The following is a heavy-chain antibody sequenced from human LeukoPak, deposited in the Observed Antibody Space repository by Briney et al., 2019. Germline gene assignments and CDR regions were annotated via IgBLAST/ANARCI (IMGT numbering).Heavy chain of an antibody. CDR2: INHSGST. V-gene: IGHV4-34*01. CDR1: GGSFSGYY. D-gene: IGHD4-17*01. Sequence: PSESLSLTWAVYGGSFSGYYWSWIRQLPGKGLGWSGEINHSGSTNYNPSLKSRVTISVDTSKNQISLRLSSVTAADTAVYYCAREDPQTTVPEGLDVWGQGTPVTFSS. J-gene: IGHJ6*02. CDR3: AREDPQTTVPEGLDV.